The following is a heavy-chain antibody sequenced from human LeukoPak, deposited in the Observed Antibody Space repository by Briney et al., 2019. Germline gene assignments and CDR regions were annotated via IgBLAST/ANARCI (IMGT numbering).Heavy chain of an antibody. CDR1: GFTFSSYN. V-gene: IGHV3-30-3*01. J-gene: IGHJ4*02. CDR3: AKDSGFNYGHGLHY. D-gene: IGHD5-18*01. CDR2: ISDDGSNE. Sequence: GGSLRLSCAASGFTFSSYNMHWVRQAPGTGLEWVALISDDGSNEYYADSVKGRFTISRDNSKNTLYLQVNNLRAEDTAVYYCAKDSGFNYGHGLHYWGQGALVTVSS.